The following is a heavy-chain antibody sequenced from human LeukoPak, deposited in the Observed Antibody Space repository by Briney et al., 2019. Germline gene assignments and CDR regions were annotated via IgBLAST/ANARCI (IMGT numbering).Heavy chain of an antibody. V-gene: IGHV3-20*04. D-gene: IGHD2-2*01. CDR1: GFTFDDYG. Sequence: GGSLRLSCAASGFTFDDYGMSWVRQAPGKGLEWVSGINWNGGSTGYADSVKGRFTISRDNAKNSLYLQMNSLRAEDTAVYYCAKEGVVVPAATYYYYYMDVWGKGTTVTISS. CDR3: AKEGVVVPAATYYYYYMDV. CDR2: INWNGGST. J-gene: IGHJ6*03.